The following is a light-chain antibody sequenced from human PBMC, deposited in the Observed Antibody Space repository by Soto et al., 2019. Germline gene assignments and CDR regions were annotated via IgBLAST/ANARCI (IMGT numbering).Light chain of an antibody. CDR2: AAS. J-gene: IGKJ3*01. V-gene: IGKV1-33*01. CDR1: QSISSY. Sequence: IQMTQSPSSLSAAVGDRVTITCRASQSISSYLNWYQQKLGKAPKVLIYAASNLETGVPSRFSGSGSVTHFTFAISSLQPADIATYYCQHYDNLPRFGPGTRVDIK. CDR3: QHYDNLPR.